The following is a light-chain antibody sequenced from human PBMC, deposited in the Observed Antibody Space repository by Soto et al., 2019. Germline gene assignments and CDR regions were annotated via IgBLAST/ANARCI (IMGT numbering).Light chain of an antibody. CDR1: QSVSSY. Sequence: IVLTQSPATLSVSPGERVTLSCRASQSVSSYLAWYQQKPGQAPRLLIYGASTGATGIPARFSGSGSGTEFILTISSLQSEDFAVYYCQQYSKWPLTFGGGTKVDI. J-gene: IGKJ4*01. CDR2: GAS. CDR3: QQYSKWPLT. V-gene: IGKV3-15*01.